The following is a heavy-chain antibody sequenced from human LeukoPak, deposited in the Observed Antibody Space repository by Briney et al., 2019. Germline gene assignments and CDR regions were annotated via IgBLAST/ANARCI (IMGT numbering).Heavy chain of an antibody. V-gene: IGHV4-34*01. J-gene: IGHJ4*02. D-gene: IGHD3-10*01. CDR2: INHSGST. CDR1: GGSFSGYY. Sequence: SETLSLTCAVYGGSFSGYYWSWIRQPPGKGLEWIGEINHSGSTNYNPSLKSRVTISVDTSKNQFSLKLSSVTAADTAVYYCARGHPVRGVDYWGQGTLVTVSS. CDR3: ARGHPVRGVDY.